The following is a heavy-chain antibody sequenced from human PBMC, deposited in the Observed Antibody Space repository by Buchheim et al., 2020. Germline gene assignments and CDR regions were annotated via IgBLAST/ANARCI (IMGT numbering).Heavy chain of an antibody. Sequence: EVRLVESGGDLVQPEGSLRLSCEVSGFTFSDYHMSWARQAPGKGLEWVANINRDGSSKHYVDSVKGRFTVSRDNAKNTLYLQMNSLRAEDTAVYYCAKVPGLLWFGELSGYNWFDPWGQGTL. D-gene: IGHD3-10*01. V-gene: IGHV3-7*01. J-gene: IGHJ5*02. CDR3: AKVPGLLWFGELSGYNWFDP. CDR2: INRDGSSK. CDR1: GFTFSDYH.